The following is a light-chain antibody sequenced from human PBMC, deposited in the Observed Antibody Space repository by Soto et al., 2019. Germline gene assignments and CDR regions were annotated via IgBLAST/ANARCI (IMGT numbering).Light chain of an antibody. CDR3: QETYSSPPWT. V-gene: IGKV1-39*01. CDR1: QSVSTS. Sequence: DIQLTQSPSSLSESLGDRLTVSCRASQSVSTSLNWYQQKAGTAPRLLIYGASSVKSGVPPRFSGSGSGRDFTLTISSLRPEDSATYFCQETYSSPPWTFGQGTKVDIK. J-gene: IGKJ1*01. CDR2: GAS.